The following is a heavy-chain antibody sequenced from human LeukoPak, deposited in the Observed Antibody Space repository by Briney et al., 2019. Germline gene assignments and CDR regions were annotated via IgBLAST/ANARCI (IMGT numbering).Heavy chain of an antibody. Sequence: SETLSLTSTVSGGCISSGDYYWSWIRQPPGKGLEWIGYIYYSGSTYYNPSLKSRVTISVDTSKNQFSRKLSSVTAADTAVYYCARGYDSQGSFDYWGQGTLVTVSS. CDR2: IYYSGST. CDR1: GGCISSGDYY. D-gene: IGHD3-22*01. CDR3: ARGYDSQGSFDY. V-gene: IGHV4-30-4*01. J-gene: IGHJ4*02.